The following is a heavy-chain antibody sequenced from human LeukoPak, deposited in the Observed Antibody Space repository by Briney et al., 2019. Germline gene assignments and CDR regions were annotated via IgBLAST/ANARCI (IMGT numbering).Heavy chain of an antibody. V-gene: IGHV1-69*04. CDR1: GGTFSSYA. CDR3: ARVITMVRGVIPTAYYYGMDV. J-gene: IGHJ6*02. Sequence: ASVKVSCKASGGTFSSYAISWARQAPGQGLEWMGRIIPILGIANYAQKFQGRVTITADKSTSTAYMELSSLRSEDTAVYYCARVITMVRGVIPTAYYYGMDVWGQGTTVTVSS. D-gene: IGHD3-10*01. CDR2: IIPILGIA.